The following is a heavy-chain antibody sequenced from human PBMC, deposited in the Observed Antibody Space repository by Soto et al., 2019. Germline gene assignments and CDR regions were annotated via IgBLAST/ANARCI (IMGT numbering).Heavy chain of an antibody. Sequence: GGSLRLSCAASGFTVKNYQMNWVRQAPGKGLEWVSVIYSGGVTYYPDSVKGRFTTIRDTSKNTVYLQMNSLRADDTAMYYCARDPSTTGYYGMDVWGQGTTVTVSS. CDR2: IYSGGVT. J-gene: IGHJ6*02. CDR1: GFTVKNYQ. CDR3: ARDPSTTGYYGMDV. V-gene: IGHV3-53*01.